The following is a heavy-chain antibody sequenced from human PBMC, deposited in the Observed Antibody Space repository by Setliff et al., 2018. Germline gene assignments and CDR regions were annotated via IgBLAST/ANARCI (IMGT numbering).Heavy chain of an antibody. Sequence: SVKVSCKNSGGTFSSFLVSWVRQAPGQGLEWMGGIIPLFGTTKYAQKFQDRVTMTADESATTAYMELRSLRSEDTAVYYCARDGRYHYDDSGSHSPYNWFAPWGQGTLVTVSS. V-gene: IGHV1-69*13. CDR2: IIPLFGTT. CDR3: ARDGRYHYDDSGSHSPYNWFAP. CDR1: GGTFSSFL. D-gene: IGHD3-22*01. J-gene: IGHJ5*02.